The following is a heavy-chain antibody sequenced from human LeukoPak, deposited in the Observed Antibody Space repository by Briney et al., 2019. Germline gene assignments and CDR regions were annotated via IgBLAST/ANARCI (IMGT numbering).Heavy chain of an antibody. CDR1: GGSISSYY. J-gene: IGHJ5*02. CDR3: ASRGPYQLLFRGGRQNRFDP. CDR2: INHSGST. D-gene: IGHD2-2*01. V-gene: IGHV4-34*01. Sequence: SETLSLTCTVSGGSISSYYWSWIRQPPGKGLEWIGEINHSGSTNYNPSLKSRVTISVDTSKNQFSLKLSSVTAADTAVYYCASRGPYQLLFRGGRQNRFDPWGQGTLVTVSS.